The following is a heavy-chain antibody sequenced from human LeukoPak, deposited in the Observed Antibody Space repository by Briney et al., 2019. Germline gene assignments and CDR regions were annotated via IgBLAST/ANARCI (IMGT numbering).Heavy chain of an antibody. CDR1: GGSISSSSYY. J-gene: IGHJ3*02. CDR2: IYYSGST. CDR3: ARERAVAGYYHDAFDI. V-gene: IGHV4-39*07. D-gene: IGHD6-19*01. Sequence: SETLSLTCTVSGGSISSSSYYWGWIRQPPGKGLEWIGSIYYSGSTYYNPSLKSRVTISVDTSKNQFSLKLSSVTAADTAVYYCARERAVAGYYHDAFDIWGQGTMVTVSS.